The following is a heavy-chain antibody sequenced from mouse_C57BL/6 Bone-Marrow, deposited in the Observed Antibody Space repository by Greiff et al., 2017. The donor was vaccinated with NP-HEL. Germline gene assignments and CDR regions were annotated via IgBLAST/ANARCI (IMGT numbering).Heavy chain of an antibody. J-gene: IGHJ1*03. D-gene: IGHD2-5*01. CDR3: ARIGSYYSNFYFDV. V-gene: IGHV2-9-1*01. CDR1: GFSLTSYA. CDR2: IWTGGGT. Sequence: VKVVESGPGLVATSQSLSITCTVSGFSLTSYAISWVRQPPGKGLEWLGVIWTGGGTNYNSALKSRLSISKDNSKSQVFLKMNSLQTDDTARYYCARIGSYYSNFYFDVWGTGTTVTVSS.